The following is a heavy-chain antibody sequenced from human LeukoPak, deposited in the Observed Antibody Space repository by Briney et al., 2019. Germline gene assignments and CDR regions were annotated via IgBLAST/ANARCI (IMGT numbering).Heavy chain of an antibody. J-gene: IGHJ6*02. CDR3: ARDRITMVRGALRYYGMDV. CDR2: IYYSGST. CDR1: GGSISSYY. Sequence: SETLSLTCTVSGGSISSYYWSWIRQPPGEGLEWIGYIYYSGSTNYNPSLKSRVTISVDTSKNQFSLKLNSVTAADTAVYYCARDRITMVRGALRYYGMDVWGQGTTVTVSS. D-gene: IGHD3-10*01. V-gene: IGHV4-59*01.